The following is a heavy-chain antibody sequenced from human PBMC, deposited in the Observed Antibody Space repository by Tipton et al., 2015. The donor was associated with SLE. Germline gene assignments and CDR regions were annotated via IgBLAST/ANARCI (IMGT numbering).Heavy chain of an antibody. Sequence: LRLSCAASGFTFSSYSVNWVRQAPGKGLEWIGYIYYSGSTNYNPSLKSRVTISVDPSKNQFSLKLSSVTPADTAVYYCARDGCTNGVCSYWYFDLWGRGTLVTVSS. CDR3: ARDGCTNGVCSYWYFDL. CDR2: IYYSGST. J-gene: IGHJ2*01. V-gene: IGHV4-59*01. CDR1: GFTFSSYS. D-gene: IGHD2-8*01.